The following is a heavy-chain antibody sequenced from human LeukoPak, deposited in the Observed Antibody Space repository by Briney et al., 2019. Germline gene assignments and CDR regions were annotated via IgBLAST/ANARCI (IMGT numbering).Heavy chain of an antibody. V-gene: IGHV3-7*04. CDR2: IKQDETER. Sequence: GGSLRLSCAASGFTFSNNWMTWVRQAPGKGLEWVANIKQDETERYYVDSVKGRFTISRDNAENSVYLQMNILRVEDTAMYYCARGKAVDVWGQGTMVTVSS. J-gene: IGHJ3*01. CDR1: GFTFSNNW. CDR3: ARGKAVDV.